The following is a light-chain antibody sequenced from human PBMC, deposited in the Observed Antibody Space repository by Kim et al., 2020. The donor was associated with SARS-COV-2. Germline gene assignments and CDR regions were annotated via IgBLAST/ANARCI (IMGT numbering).Light chain of an antibody. Sequence: SYELTQPPSVSVSPGQTARITCSGDALPKKYAFWYQQKSGQAPVLVIYEDTKRPSEIPERFSGSSSGTMATLTISGAQVEDEADYYCYSTDSLEIIGVFGGGTQLTVL. CDR1: ALPKKY. J-gene: IGLJ3*02. CDR2: EDT. V-gene: IGLV3-10*01. CDR3: YSTDSLEIIGV.